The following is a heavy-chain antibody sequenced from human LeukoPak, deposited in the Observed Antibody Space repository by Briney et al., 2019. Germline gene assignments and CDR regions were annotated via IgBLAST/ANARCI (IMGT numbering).Heavy chain of an antibody. CDR1: GLTFRSYA. J-gene: IGHJ6*02. CDR2: LGGSGGST. Sequence: GGSLRLSCAASGLTFRSYAMSWVRQAPGQGLGWVSSLGGSGGSTYYADSVKGRFTISRDDSKNTLYLQMNSLRAEDTAVYYCARVRYGELDVWGQGTTVTVSS. CDR3: ARVRYGELDV. V-gene: IGHV3-23*01. D-gene: IGHD4-17*01.